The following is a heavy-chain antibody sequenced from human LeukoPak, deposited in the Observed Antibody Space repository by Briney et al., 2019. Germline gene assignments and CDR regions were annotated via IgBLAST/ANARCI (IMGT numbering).Heavy chain of an antibody. D-gene: IGHD6-6*01. J-gene: IGHJ6*02. Sequence: SVKVSCKASGGNFGNYVIHWVRQAPGQGLEWMGRITPFFGVANYAQTFQDRVTFTADKITNTAYMQISSLKSEDTAVYFRARDTNEEYSSSSNGLAVWGQGTTVTVSS. CDR1: GGNFGNYV. CDR2: ITPFFGVA. CDR3: ARDTNEEYSSSSNGLAV. V-gene: IGHV1-69*04.